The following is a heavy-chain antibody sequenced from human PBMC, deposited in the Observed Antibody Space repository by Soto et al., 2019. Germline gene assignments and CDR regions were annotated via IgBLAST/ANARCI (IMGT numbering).Heavy chain of an antibody. CDR3: ARSSIKPQVFMYPFDY. Sequence: SETLSLTCAVSGGSISSGGYSWSWIRQPPGKGLEWIGYIYHSGSTYYNPSLKSRVTISVDRSKNQFSLKLNSVTAADTAVYYCARSSIKPQVFMYPFDYWSQGTLVTVSS. V-gene: IGHV4-30-2*01. CDR1: GGSISSGGYS. CDR2: IYHSGST. D-gene: IGHD3-3*01. J-gene: IGHJ4*02.